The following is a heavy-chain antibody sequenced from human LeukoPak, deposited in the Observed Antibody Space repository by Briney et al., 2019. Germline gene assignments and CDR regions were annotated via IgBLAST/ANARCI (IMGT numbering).Heavy chain of an antibody. D-gene: IGHD2-15*01. V-gene: IGHV1-69*13. CDR3: ARAPPLGSGQAFDY. J-gene: IGHJ4*02. Sequence: ASVKVSCKASGGTFSSYAISWVRQAPGQGLEWMGGIIPIFGTANYAQKFQGRVTITADESTSTAYMEPSSLRSEDTAVYYCARAPPLGSGQAFDYWGQGTLVTVSS. CDR1: GGTFSSYA. CDR2: IIPIFGTA.